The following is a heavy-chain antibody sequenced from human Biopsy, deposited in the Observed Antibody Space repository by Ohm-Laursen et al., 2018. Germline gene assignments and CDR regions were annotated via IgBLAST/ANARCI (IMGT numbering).Heavy chain of an antibody. CDR2: IKSKFDGETT. V-gene: IGHV3-15*01. D-gene: IGHD3-16*01. J-gene: IGHJ6*02. CDR3: STGGGDFYYNGMDV. CDR1: GFTFSHYI. Sequence: SLRLSCTASGFTFSHYIMNWIRQAPGKGLEWVGRIKSKFDGETTDYAAPVKGRFIISRDDSKSTLFLQMNSLKVEDTGVYFCSTGGGDFYYNGMDVWGQGTTVTVSS.